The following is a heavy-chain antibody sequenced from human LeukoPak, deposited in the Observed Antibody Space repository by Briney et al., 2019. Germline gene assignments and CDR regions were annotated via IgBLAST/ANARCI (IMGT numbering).Heavy chain of an antibody. CDR1: GFTFSSYW. D-gene: IGHD3-16*01. V-gene: IGHV3-7*01. Sequence: PGGSLRLSCAASGFTFSSYWMSWVRQAPGKGLEWVANIKQDGSEKYYVDSVKSRFTISRDNAKNSLYLQMNSLRAEDTAVYYCARDGALRPYYYYYMDVWGKGTTVTVSS. J-gene: IGHJ6*03. CDR2: IKQDGSEK. CDR3: ARDGALRPYYYYYMDV.